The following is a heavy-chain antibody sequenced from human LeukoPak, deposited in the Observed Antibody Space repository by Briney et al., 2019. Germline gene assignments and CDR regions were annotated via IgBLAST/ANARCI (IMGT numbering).Heavy chain of an antibody. D-gene: IGHD6-13*01. CDR3: ARVLAAAGPPGGYDY. V-gene: IGHV3-7*01. CDR2: IKQDGSEK. J-gene: IGHJ4*02. CDR1: GFTFSSYW. Sequence: GGSLRLSCAASGFTFSSYWMSWVRQAPGKGLEWVANIKQDGSEKYYVDSVKGRFTISRDNAKNSLYLQMNSLRAEDTAVYYCARVLAAAGPPGGYDYWGQGTLVTVSS.